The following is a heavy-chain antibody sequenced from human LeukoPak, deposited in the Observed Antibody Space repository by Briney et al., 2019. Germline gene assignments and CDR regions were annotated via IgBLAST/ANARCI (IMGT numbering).Heavy chain of an antibody. CDR2: MHYSGSS. D-gene: IGHD3-9*01. CDR3: AREKRYYDILTGYYYMDV. V-gene: IGHV4-39*07. CDR1: GGSISTNTYY. J-gene: IGHJ6*03. Sequence: SETLSLTCTVSGGSISTNTYYWGWIRQPPGKGLEWIGSMHYSGSSYYNPSLKNRVTISVDTSKSQFSLKLSSVTAADTAVFYCAREKRYYDILTGYYYMDVWGKGTTVTISS.